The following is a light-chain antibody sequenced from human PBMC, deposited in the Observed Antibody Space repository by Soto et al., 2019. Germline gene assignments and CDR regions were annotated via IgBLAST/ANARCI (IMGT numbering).Light chain of an antibody. Sequence: IVLTQSPVTLSLSPGEGATLSCRASQSVTGTNLAWYQQRAGQAPRLLIYDAVRRATGIPDRFSGSGSGTDFTLTISRLAPEDFAVYYCHQYGSSLGTFGQGTKVDIK. CDR3: HQYGSSLGT. CDR2: DAV. V-gene: IGKV3-20*01. J-gene: IGKJ1*01. CDR1: QSVTGTN.